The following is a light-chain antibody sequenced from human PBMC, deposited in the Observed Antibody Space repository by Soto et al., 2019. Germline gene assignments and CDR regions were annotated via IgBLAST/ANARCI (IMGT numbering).Light chain of an antibody. CDR3: QKSYRTTT. V-gene: IGKV1-39*01. CDR1: QSINSY. CDR2: TAS. Sequence: DIQMTQSPSSLSASVGDRVTITCRASQSINSYLNWYQQKPGKAPKLLIYTASSLQSGVPSRFSGSGSGTDFTLTISSLQPEDFATYYCQKSYRTTTFGGGTKVEIK. J-gene: IGKJ4*01.